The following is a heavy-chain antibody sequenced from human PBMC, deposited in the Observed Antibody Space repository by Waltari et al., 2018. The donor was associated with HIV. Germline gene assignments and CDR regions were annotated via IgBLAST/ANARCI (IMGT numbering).Heavy chain of an antibody. J-gene: IGHJ4*02. CDR3: ARDRFDGYNSLCDY. CDR1: GYTFTGYS. Sequence: QVQLVQSGAEVKKPGASVKVSCKASGYTFTGYSMHWVRQAPGQGLEWMGRINPNSGGTNYAQKFQGRVTMTRDTSISTAYMELSRLRSDDTAVYYCARDRFDGYNSLCDYWGQGTLVTVSS. V-gene: IGHV1-2*06. CDR2: INPNSGGT. D-gene: IGHD5-12*01.